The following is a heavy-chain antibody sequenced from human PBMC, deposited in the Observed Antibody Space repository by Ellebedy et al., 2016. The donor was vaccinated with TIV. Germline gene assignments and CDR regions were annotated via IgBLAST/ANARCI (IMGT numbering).Heavy chain of an antibody. CDR3: ATGDGSGYPWFDS. Sequence: SETPSLTCTVSGGSISTYYWSWIRQPAGKGLEWIGRIETSGSTYYNPSLKSRVTMSVDTSKNQFSLKLRSVTAADTAVYYCATGDGSGYPWFDSWGQGTLVTVSS. V-gene: IGHV4-4*07. D-gene: IGHD6-25*01. CDR1: GGSISTYY. J-gene: IGHJ5*01. CDR2: IETSGST.